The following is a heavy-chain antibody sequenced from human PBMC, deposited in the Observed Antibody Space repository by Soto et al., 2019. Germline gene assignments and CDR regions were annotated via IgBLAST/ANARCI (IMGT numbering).Heavy chain of an antibody. V-gene: IGHV4-59*01. CDR1: GGSISSYY. CDR3: ASRPALDYCDYADTAFDI. CDR2: MYYSGST. Sequence: QVQLQESGPGLVKPSETLSLTCTVSGGSISSYYWSWIRQPPGKGLEWIGYMYYSGSTNYNPSLKSQVTISVDTSKNQFSLKLGSVTAADTAVYYCASRPALDYCDYADTAFDIWGQGTMVTVSS. J-gene: IGHJ3*02. D-gene: IGHD4-17*01.